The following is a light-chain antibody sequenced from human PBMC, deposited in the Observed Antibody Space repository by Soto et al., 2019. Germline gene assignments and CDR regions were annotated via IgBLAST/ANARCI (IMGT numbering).Light chain of an antibody. CDR2: DAS. CDR1: QSVNSN. V-gene: IGKV3-15*01. CDR3: QQYNFWPPLT. J-gene: IGKJ4*01. Sequence: EIVMTQSPATLSVSPGERATLSCRASQSVNSNLAWYRQKPGQAPRLLISDASTRATGVPARFSGSGSGTEVTLTISSLQSEDSAIYYCQQYNFWPPLTFGGGTKVEIK.